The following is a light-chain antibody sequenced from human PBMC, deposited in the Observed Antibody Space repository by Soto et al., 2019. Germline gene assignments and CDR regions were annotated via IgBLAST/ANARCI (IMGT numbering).Light chain of an antibody. V-gene: IGLV1-51*01. CDR3: VTWDDSLGAGV. CDR1: SSNIGNNY. J-gene: IGLJ2*01. Sequence: QSVLTQPPSVSAAPGQKVTISCSGSSSNIGNNYVSWYQQLPGTAPKVLIYDNNKRPSGIPDRFSGSKSGTSATLGITGLQTGDEVDYYCVTWDDSLGAGVFGGGPTLTVL. CDR2: DNN.